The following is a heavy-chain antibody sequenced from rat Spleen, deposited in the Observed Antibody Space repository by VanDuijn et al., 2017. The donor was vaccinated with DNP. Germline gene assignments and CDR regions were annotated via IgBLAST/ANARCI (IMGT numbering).Heavy chain of an antibody. Sequence: EVQLVESGGGLVQPGRSLKLSCVGSGFTFSDYYMAWVRQAPTKGLEWVASISYDGDTTYYRDSVKGRFTISRDNAKNTQYLQMDSLRSEDTATYYCTRELPGYDYWGQGVMVTVSS. CDR3: TRELPGYDY. CDR2: ISYDGDTT. V-gene: IGHV5-20*01. J-gene: IGHJ2*01. D-gene: IGHD1-4*01. CDR1: GFTFSDYY.